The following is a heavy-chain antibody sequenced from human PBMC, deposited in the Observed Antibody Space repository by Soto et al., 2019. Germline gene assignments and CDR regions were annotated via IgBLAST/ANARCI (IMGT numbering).Heavy chain of an antibody. D-gene: IGHD3-10*01. CDR3: GTDQWGGAFDI. J-gene: IGHJ3*02. CDR2: IRPDGNEI. V-gene: IGHV3-7*01. Sequence: GGSLRLSCVASGFTLSTYWMAWVRQTPGKGLEFVANIRPDGNEINYVDSVKGRFTISRDNAKNSLFLQMNSLRHDDTAVYYCGTDQWGGAFDIGGQGTTVTVSS. CDR1: GFTLSTYW.